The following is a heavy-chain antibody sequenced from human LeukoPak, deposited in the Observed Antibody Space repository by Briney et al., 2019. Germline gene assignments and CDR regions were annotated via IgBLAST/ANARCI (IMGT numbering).Heavy chain of an antibody. J-gene: IGHJ4*02. CDR2: IIPILGIA. CDR3: ARAGRMITFGGVIVSRGGFFDY. V-gene: IGHV1-69*04. D-gene: IGHD3-16*02. CDR1: GGTFSSYA. Sequence: ASVKVSCKASGGTFSSYAISWVRQAPGQGLEWMGRIIPILGIANYAQKFQGRVTITADKSTSTAYMELSSLRSEDTAVYYCARAGRMITFGGVIVSRGGFFDYWGQXXXXXVSX.